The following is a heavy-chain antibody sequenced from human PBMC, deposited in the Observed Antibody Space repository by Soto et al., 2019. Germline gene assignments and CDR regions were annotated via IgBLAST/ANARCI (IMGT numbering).Heavy chain of an antibody. V-gene: IGHV3-7*05. D-gene: IGHD6-13*01. Sequence: EVQLVESGGGLVQPGGSLRLSCVASGFSFGSSWMTWVRQAPGKGLEWVANIKKDGSQISYLDSVRGRFTISRDNAKNSLYLQMNSLRAEDPALYYCARDVSPGSSSLYLDAFDIWGQGTMVTVSS. J-gene: IGHJ3*02. CDR1: GFSFGSSW. CDR3: ARDVSPGSSSLYLDAFDI. CDR2: IKKDGSQI.